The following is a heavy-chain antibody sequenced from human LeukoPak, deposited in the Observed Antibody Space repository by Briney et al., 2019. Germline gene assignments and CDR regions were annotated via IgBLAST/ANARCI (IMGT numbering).Heavy chain of an antibody. CDR2: INHSGGT. Sequence: SETLSLTCTISGGSISGYYWSWIRQPPGKGLEWIGEINHSGGTNYNPSLKSRVTISVDTSKNQFSLKLSSVTAADTAVYYCARGLPYSSSFIRVSANWFDPWGQGTLVTVSS. J-gene: IGHJ5*02. V-gene: IGHV4-34*01. CDR3: ARGLPYSSSFIRVSANWFDP. D-gene: IGHD6-6*01. CDR1: GGSISGYY.